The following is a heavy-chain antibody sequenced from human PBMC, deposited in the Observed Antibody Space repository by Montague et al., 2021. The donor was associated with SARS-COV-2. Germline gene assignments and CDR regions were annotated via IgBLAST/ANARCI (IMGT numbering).Heavy chain of an antibody. D-gene: IGHD3-10*01. Sequence: SETLSLTCDVSGASISSNNWWIWVRQSPGKGLEWIGETYHSGSTNYNPSLRSRVTISVDKSKNQFSLKVNPVSAADTAVYYCARLGVVPSPRTFDPWGQGTLVTVSS. CDR2: TYHSGST. CDR3: ARLGVVPSPRTFDP. J-gene: IGHJ5*02. CDR1: GASISSNNW. V-gene: IGHV4-4*02.